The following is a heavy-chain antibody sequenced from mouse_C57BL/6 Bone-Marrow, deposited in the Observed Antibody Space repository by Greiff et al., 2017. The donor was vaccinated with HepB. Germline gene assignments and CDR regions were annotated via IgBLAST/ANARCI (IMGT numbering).Heavy chain of an antibody. Sequence: EVQVVESGPGLVKPSQSLSLTCSVTGYSITSGYYWNWIRQFPGNKLEWMGYISYDGSNNYNPSLKNRISITRDTSKNQFFLKLNSVTTEDTATYYCARAIYYGNYDAMDYWGQGTSVTVSS. CDR2: ISYDGSN. CDR1: GYSITSGYY. J-gene: IGHJ4*01. D-gene: IGHD2-1*01. CDR3: ARAIYYGNYDAMDY. V-gene: IGHV3-6*01.